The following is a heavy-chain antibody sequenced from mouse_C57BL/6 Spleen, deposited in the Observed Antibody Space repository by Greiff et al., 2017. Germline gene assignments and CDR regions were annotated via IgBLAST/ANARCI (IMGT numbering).Heavy chain of an antibody. D-gene: IGHD2-4*01. V-gene: IGHV10-1*01. Sequence: EVQVVESGGGLVQPKGSLKLSCAASGFSFNTYAMNWVRQAPGKGLEWVARIRSKSNNYATYYADSVKDRFTISRDDSESMLYLQMNNLKTEDTAMYYCVRGLYDYDGRAMDYWGQGTSVTVSS. J-gene: IGHJ4*01. CDR2: IRSKSNNYAT. CDR1: GFSFNTYA. CDR3: VRGLYDYDGRAMDY.